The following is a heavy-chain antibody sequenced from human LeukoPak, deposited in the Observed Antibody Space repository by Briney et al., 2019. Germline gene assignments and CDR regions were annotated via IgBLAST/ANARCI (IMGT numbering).Heavy chain of an antibody. CDR1: GFTFSSYW. V-gene: IGHV3-7*03. CDR3: ARGHSAWYDY. CDR2: IKQDGSEK. J-gene: IGHJ4*02. Sequence: GGSLRLSCAASGFTFSSYWMSWVRQAPGKGLEWVANIKQDGSEKYYVDSVKGRFTISRDNSRNTLYLQMNSLRAEDTAVYYCARGHSAWYDYWGQGTLVTVSS. D-gene: IGHD6-19*01.